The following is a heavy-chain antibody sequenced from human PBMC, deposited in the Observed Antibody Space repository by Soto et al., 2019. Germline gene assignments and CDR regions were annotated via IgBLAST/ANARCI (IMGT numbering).Heavy chain of an antibody. CDR3: GRRGTREWFDP. CDR1: GYSFSNYW. J-gene: IGHJ5*02. V-gene: IGHV5-51*01. Sequence: GESLKISCKGSGYSFSNYWIGWVRQMPGKGPEWMGIIYPGDSDTRYSPSFQGQVTISADTSISTAYLQWSSLKASDTAIYYCGRRGTREWFDPWGQGTLVTVSS. CDR2: IYPGDSDT. D-gene: IGHD1-26*01.